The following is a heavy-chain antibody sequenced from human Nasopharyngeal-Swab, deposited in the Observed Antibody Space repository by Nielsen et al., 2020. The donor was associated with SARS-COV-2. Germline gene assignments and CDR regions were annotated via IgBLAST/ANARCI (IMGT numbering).Heavy chain of an antibody. CDR1: GYSISSDNY. D-gene: IGHD1-1*01. V-gene: IGHV4-38-2*01. CDR3: GRHGAGTGGNRVYYYYCVNV. CDR2: VYHSGST. J-gene: IGHJ6*03. Sequence: GSLRLSCAVSGYSISSDNYWAWIRQSSRKGLEWIGSVYHSGSTYYNPSLKSRATISVDTSNNQFSLKLTSVTAADTAVYYCGRHGAGTGGNRVYYYYCVNVWGKGTTVTVSS.